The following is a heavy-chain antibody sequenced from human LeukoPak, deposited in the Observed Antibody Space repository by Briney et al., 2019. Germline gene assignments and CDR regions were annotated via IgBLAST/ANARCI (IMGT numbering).Heavy chain of an antibody. Sequence: GRSLRLSCAASGFTFSSYAMHWVRQAPGKGLEWVAVISYDGSNKYYTDSVKGRFTISRDNSKNTLYLQMNSLRAEDTAVYYCARDGAFWSGYPRGYYMDVWGKGTTVTVSS. CDR1: GFTFSSYA. D-gene: IGHD3-3*01. V-gene: IGHV3-30*04. CDR2: ISYDGSNK. J-gene: IGHJ6*03. CDR3: ARDGAFWSGYPRGYYMDV.